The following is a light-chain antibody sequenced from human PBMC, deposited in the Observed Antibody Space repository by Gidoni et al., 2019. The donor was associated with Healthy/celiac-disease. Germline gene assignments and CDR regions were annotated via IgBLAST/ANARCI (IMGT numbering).Light chain of an antibody. CDR2: GAS. CDR3: QQYNNWPRT. J-gene: IGKJ1*01. CDR1: QSVSSN. Sequence: IVMTQYPATLSVSPGERATLSCRASQSVSSNLAWYQQKPGQAPRLLIYGASIRATGIPARFSGSGSGTEFTLTISSLQSEDFAVHYCQQYNNWPRTFGQGTKVEIK. V-gene: IGKV3D-15*01.